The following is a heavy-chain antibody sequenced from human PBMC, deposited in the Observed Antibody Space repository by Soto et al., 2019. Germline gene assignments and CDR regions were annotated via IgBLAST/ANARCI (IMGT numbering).Heavy chain of an antibody. Sequence: PSETLSLTCTVSGASITTGNYYWGWIRQPPGKGLQWIGSSSYTGNTYFNPSLRSRVTISVDTSKNQFSLRLTSVTAADTAVYYCARRVRVGSGSWSYFAYWGQGTLVTGSS. CDR3: ARRVRVGSGSWSYFAY. CDR1: GASITTGNYY. V-gene: IGHV4-39*01. CDR2: SSYTGNT. D-gene: IGHD3-10*01. J-gene: IGHJ4*02.